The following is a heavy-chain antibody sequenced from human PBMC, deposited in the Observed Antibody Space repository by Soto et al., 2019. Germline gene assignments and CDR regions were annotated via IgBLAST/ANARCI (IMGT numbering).Heavy chain of an antibody. CDR3: ARRERLRMVRADYYSAMAV. CDR2: ISNSGST. Sequence: QVQLQESGPGLVKPSETLSLTCTVSGDSIRSYHWSWIRQPPGKGLGLIGYISNSGSTNYNPALKSRLTISVDTSKNQFSLKLISVTAADTAVYYCARRERLRMVRADYYSAMAVWGQGTTVTVSS. J-gene: IGHJ6*02. CDR1: GDSIRSYH. D-gene: IGHD3-10*01. V-gene: IGHV4-59*08.